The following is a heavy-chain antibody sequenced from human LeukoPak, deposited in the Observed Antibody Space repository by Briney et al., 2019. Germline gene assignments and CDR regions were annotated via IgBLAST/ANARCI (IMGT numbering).Heavy chain of an antibody. Sequence: GESLKIPCKGSGYSFTSYWIGWVRQMPGKGLEWMGIIYPRDSDTRYSPSFQGQVTISADKSISTAYLQWSSLKASDTAMYYCARGFGVVIHAFDIWGQGTMVTVSS. CDR1: GYSFTSYW. CDR2: IYPRDSDT. V-gene: IGHV5-51*01. D-gene: IGHD3-3*01. CDR3: ARGFGVVIHAFDI. J-gene: IGHJ3*02.